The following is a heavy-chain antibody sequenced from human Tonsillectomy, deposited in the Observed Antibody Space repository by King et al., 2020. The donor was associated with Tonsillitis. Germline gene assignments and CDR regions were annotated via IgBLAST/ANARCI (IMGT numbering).Heavy chain of an antibody. V-gene: IGHV4-59*01. J-gene: IGHJ3*02. D-gene: IGHD2-15*01. CDR3: ARDTICSGGSCYYDAFDI. Sequence: QLQESGPGLVKPSETLSLTCTVSGGSISSYYWSWIRQPPGKGLEWIGYIYYSGGTNYNPPLKSRVTISVDTSQNQFSLKLSSVTAADTAVYYCARDTICSGGSCYYDAFDIWGQGTMVTVSS. CDR2: IYYSGGT. CDR1: GGSISSYY.